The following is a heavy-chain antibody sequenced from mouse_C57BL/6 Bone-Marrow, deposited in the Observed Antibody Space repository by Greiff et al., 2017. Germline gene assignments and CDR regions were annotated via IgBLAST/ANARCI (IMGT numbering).Heavy chain of an antibody. CDR1: GFNIKDDY. CDR3: TTDSYPY. J-gene: IGHJ3*01. Sequence: VHVKQSGAELVRPGASVKLSCTASGFNIKDDYMHWVKQRPEQGLEWIGWIDPENGDTEYASKFQGKATITADTSSNTAYLQLSSLTSEDTAVYYCTTDSYPYWGQGTLVTVSA. CDR2: IDPENGDT. D-gene: IGHD1-1*01. V-gene: IGHV14-4*01.